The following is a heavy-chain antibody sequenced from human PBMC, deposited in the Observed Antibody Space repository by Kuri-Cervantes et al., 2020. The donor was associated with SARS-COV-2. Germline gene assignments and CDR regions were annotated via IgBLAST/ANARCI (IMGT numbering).Heavy chain of an antibody. CDR2: ISSSSSTI. Sequence: GGSLRLSCAASGFTFSSYSMNWVRQAPGKGLGWVSYISSSSSTIYYADSVKGRFTISRDNAKNSLYLQMNSLRDEDTAVYYCARGRHEDIVVVPDDYYYGMDVWGQGTTVTVSS. J-gene: IGHJ6*02. CDR3: ARGRHEDIVVVPDDYYYGMDV. D-gene: IGHD2-2*01. V-gene: IGHV3-48*02. CDR1: GFTFSSYS.